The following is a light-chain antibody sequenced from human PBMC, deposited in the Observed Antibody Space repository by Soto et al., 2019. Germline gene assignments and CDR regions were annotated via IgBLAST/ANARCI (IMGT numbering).Light chain of an antibody. J-gene: IGKJ1*01. Sequence: IQLTQSPSSLSASVGDRVTVTCRASDDITNYLAWYQQKAGKAPKLLVYAASSLQSGVPSRFSGSGSGTDFTLTITRLEPEDFAVYYCQQYGSSPQTFGQGTKVDIK. CDR3: QQYGSSPQT. V-gene: IGKV1-9*01. CDR2: AAS. CDR1: DDITNY.